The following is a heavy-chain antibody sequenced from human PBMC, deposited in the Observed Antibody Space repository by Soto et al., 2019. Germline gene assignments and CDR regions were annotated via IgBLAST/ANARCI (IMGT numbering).Heavy chain of an antibody. D-gene: IGHD6-19*01. V-gene: IGHV1-69*05. CDR3: ARAVAVPADFDY. CDR1: GDTFSTYS. Sequence: SVKVSCKASGDTFSTYSIAWMRQVPGQGLEWMGGIIPRSAKSNYAQKFQGRVTITRDTSASTAYMELSSLRSEDTAVYYCARAVAVPADFDYWGQGTLVTVSS. CDR2: IIPRSAKS. J-gene: IGHJ4*02.